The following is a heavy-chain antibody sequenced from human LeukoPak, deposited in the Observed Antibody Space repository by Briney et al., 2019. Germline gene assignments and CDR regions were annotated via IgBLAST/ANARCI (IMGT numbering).Heavy chain of an antibody. Sequence: PGGSLRLSCAASGFTFSSYSMNWVRQAPGKGLGWVSSISSSSSYIYYADSVKGRFTISRDNAKNSLYLQMNSLRAEDTAVYYCARDNSVDILTGYYVQYYYYGMDVWGQGTTVTVSS. CDR2: ISSSSSYI. CDR1: GFTFSSYS. D-gene: IGHD3-9*01. V-gene: IGHV3-21*01. J-gene: IGHJ6*02. CDR3: ARDNSVDILTGYYVQYYYYGMDV.